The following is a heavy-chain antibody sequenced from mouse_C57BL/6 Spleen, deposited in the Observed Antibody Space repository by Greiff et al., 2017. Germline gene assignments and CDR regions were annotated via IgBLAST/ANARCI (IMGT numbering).Heavy chain of an antibody. J-gene: IGHJ2*01. CDR2: IDPETGGT. CDR1: GYTFTDYE. D-gene: IGHD1-1*01. CDR3: TRESYYYGSYDFDY. Sequence: VQLQQSGAELVRPGASVTLSCKASGYTFTDYEMHWVKQTPVHGLEWIGAIDPETGGTAYNQKFKGKAILTADKSSSTAYIELRSLTSEDSAVYYGTRESYYYGSYDFDYWGQGTTLTVTS. V-gene: IGHV1-15*01.